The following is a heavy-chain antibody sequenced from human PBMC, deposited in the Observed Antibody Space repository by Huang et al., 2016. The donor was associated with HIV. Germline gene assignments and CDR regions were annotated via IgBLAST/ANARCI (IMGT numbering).Heavy chain of an antibody. Sequence: QVQLVQSGAEETNPGASVRVSCKASGYTFTDSNIHWVRQSTGKGLEGMGWINPNRGGTSYAQRFQGRGTMTRDTTISTVHMDLRRIQSDDTAVYFCARDWSFGSSTSPADWGQGTLVTVSS. CDR1: GYTFTDSN. D-gene: IGHD6-6*01. V-gene: IGHV1-2*02. J-gene: IGHJ4*02. CDR3: ARDWSFGSSTSPAD. CDR2: INPNRGGT.